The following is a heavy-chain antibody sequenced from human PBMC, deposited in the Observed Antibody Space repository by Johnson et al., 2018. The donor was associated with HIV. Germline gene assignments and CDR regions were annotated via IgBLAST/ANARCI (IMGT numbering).Heavy chain of an antibody. V-gene: IGHV3-33*06. J-gene: IGHJ3*02. Sequence: QVQLVESGGGVVQPGRSLRLSCAASGFTFSSYGMQWVRQAPGKGLEWVAVIWYDGSNKDYADSVKGRFTISRDNSKNTLYLQMNSLRAEDTAVYYCAKDYKNYYDSSGYETGTFDIWGQWTMVTVSS. CDR3: AKDYKNYYDSSGYETGTFDI. D-gene: IGHD3-22*01. CDR1: GFTFSSYG. CDR2: IWYDGSNK.